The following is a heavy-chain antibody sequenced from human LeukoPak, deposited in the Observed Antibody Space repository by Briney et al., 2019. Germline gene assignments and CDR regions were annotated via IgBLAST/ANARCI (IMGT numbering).Heavy chain of an antibody. D-gene: IGHD3-9*01. Sequence: SETLSLTCTVSGGSISSYYWSWIRQSPGKGLEWIGFIYYGGSTTYNPSLKSRVTISVDTSKNQFSLKLSSVTAADTAVYYCASRPPADYDILTGGWFDPWGQGTLVTVSS. J-gene: IGHJ5*02. CDR1: GGSISSYY. CDR2: IYYGGST. CDR3: ASRPPADYDILTGGWFDP. V-gene: IGHV4-59*12.